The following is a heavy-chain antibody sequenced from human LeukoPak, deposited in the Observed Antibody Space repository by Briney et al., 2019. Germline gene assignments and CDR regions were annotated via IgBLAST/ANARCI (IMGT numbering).Heavy chain of an antibody. D-gene: IGHD2-2*01. CDR1: GSISGYY. Sequence: SETLSLTCTVTGSISGYYWSWIRQPPGKGLEWIGYIYTSGSTNYNPSLKSRVTISVDTSKNQFSLDLSSVTAADTAVYYCARQKCTSTSCLTKNAFDIWGQGTMVTVSS. V-gene: IGHV4-4*09. CDR3: ARQKCTSTSCLTKNAFDI. J-gene: IGHJ3*02. CDR2: IYTSGST.